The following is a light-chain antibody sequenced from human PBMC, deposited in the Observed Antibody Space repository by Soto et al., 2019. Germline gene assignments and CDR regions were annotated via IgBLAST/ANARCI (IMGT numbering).Light chain of an antibody. CDR1: QTVSNTY. CDR3: QQYGAFPPT. CDR2: GAS. J-gene: IGKJ4*01. Sequence: EIVLTQFPGALSLSPGERVTLSCRASQTVSNTYLAWYQQKSGQAPKFLIYGASNRATGIPDRLSGSGSGSGFPLTISRLEPEDFAVYYCQQYGAFPPTSGGGTKVEIK. V-gene: IGKV3-20*01.